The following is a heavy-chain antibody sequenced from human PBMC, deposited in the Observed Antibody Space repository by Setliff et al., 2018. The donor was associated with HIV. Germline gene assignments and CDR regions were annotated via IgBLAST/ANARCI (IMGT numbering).Heavy chain of an antibody. CDR2: INPSSGST. Sequence: ASVKVSCKASGYTFTSYYMHWVRQAPGQGLEWMGIINPSSGSTTYAQKFQGRVTMTRDTSTSTVYMEQSSLRSEDTAVYYCARDPAPSSSASYFQHWGQGTPVTVSS. J-gene: IGHJ1*01. V-gene: IGHV1-46*01. CDR3: ARDPAPSSSASYFQH. CDR1: GYTFTSYY. D-gene: IGHD6-6*01.